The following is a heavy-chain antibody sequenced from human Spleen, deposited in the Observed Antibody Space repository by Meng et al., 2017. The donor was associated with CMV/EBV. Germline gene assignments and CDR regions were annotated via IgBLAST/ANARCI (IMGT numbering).Heavy chain of an antibody. CDR3: ARGAVAGLLRWFDP. CDR1: GEPFRTYY. Sequence: GSLRLSCGVYGEPFRTYYWSWIRQSPGKGLEWIGEINHSGSTTYNPSLKSRVTISIDASKNQFSLRLSSVTAADTAVYYCARGAVAGLLRWFDPWGQGTLVTVSS. V-gene: IGHV4-34*01. J-gene: IGHJ5*02. D-gene: IGHD6-19*01. CDR2: INHSGST.